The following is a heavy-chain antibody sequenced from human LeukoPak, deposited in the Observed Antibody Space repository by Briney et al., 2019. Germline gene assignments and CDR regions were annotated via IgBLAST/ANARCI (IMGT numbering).Heavy chain of an antibody. J-gene: IGHJ4*02. V-gene: IGHV3-30-3*01. CDR2: ISYDGYDK. D-gene: IGHD3-16*01. CDR3: ARVFSRVGDSIWYEIGY. CDR1: GFTFNDYA. Sequence: GGSLRLSCAASGFTFNDYALYWVRQAPGKGLEWVTLISYDGYDKSYADSVRGRFTISRDNSRNTLYLQMDSLRSEDTAVYYCARVFSRVGDSIWYEIGYWGQEPLVTVSS.